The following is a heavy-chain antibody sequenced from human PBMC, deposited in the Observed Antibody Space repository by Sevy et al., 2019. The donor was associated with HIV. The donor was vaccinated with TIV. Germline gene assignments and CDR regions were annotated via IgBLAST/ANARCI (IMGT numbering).Heavy chain of an antibody. Sequence: GGSPRLSCAASGFTFSSYGMHWVRQAPGKGLEWVAVISYDGSNKYYADSVKGRFTISRDNSKNTLYLQMNSLRAEDTAVYYCAKDRRPPGGSHGMDVWGQGTTVTVSS. V-gene: IGHV3-30*18. CDR2: ISYDGSNK. CDR3: AKDRRPPGGSHGMDV. CDR1: GFTFSSYG. J-gene: IGHJ6*02. D-gene: IGHD6-6*01.